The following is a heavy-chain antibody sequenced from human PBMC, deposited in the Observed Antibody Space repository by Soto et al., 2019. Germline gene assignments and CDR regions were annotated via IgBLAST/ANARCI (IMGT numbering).Heavy chain of an antibody. V-gene: IGHV1-3*01. CDR2: INPDNGNT. J-gene: IGHJ5*02. CDR3: ARGIATGQLDP. CDR1: GYTFTRYT. Sequence: KVSCKASGYTFTRYTMNWVRQAPGQRLEWMGWINPDNGNTKSSQKFQDRVIITRDTSASTAYMDLSSLRSEDTAVYYCARGIATGQLDPWGQGTLVTVSS. D-gene: IGHD2-15*01.